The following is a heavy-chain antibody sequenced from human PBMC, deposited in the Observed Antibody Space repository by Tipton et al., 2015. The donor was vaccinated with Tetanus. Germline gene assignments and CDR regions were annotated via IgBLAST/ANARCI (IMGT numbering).Heavy chain of an antibody. Sequence: LRLSCSVSGDSLRAGARNWSWLRQPPGKGLEWLASISSSGSTNSDYFLKRRITISQDKSKNQFLLKLTSVTAADTAVYYCARGKYDFPNKGPFDCWGQGILVIVSS. V-gene: IGHV4-61*08. CDR2: ISSSGST. D-gene: IGHD3-3*01. CDR3: ARGKYDFPNKGPFDC. J-gene: IGHJ4*02. CDR1: GDSLRAGARN.